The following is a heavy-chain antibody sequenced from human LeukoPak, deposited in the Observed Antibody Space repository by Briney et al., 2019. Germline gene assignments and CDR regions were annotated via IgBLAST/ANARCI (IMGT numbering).Heavy chain of an antibody. V-gene: IGHV3-21*01. Sequence: GGSLRLSCAASGFTFNNYIMNWVRQAPGKGLEWVSSISSSSDYIYYADSVKGRFTISRDNAKNPLYLQMNSLRAEDTAVYYCARDITVVPAAMEGISDYWGQGTLVTVSS. J-gene: IGHJ4*02. D-gene: IGHD2-2*01. CDR2: ISSSSDYI. CDR3: ARDITVVPAAMEGISDY. CDR1: GFTFNNYI.